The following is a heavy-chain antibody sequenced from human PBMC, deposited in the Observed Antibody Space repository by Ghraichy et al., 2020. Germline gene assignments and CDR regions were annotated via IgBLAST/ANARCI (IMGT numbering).Heavy chain of an antibody. CDR1: GSTFNNYA. CDR3: AKDLTTVTTLVAAFDI. CDR2: IVGYGGNT. V-gene: IGHV3-23*01. Sequence: SCAASGSTFNNYAMSWVRQAPGKGLEWVSAIVGYGGNTYYADSVKGRFTISRDNSKNTLYLQMNSLRAEDTAVYYCAKDLTTVTTLVAAFDIWGQGTMVTVSS. D-gene: IGHD4-17*01. J-gene: IGHJ3*02.